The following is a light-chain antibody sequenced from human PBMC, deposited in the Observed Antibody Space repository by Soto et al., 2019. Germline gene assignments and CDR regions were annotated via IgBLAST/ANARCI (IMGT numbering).Light chain of an antibody. CDR2: DAS. CDR3: QQYTGPPTT. Sequence: IMLTQSPATLSWSQGERATLSWGATENLRTFLAWSQQKAGKAPRLRLYDASNRATGIPDRFSGSGSGTDLTLTITRLQPEESAVYFCQQYTGPPTTFGQGTRLEI. V-gene: IGKV3-11*01. J-gene: IGKJ5*01. CDR1: ENLRTF.